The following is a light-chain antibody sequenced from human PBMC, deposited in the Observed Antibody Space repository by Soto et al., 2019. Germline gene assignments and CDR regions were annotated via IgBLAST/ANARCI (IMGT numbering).Light chain of an antibody. V-gene: IGKV3-15*01. CDR1: QSVSSN. Sequence: EIVMTQSPATLSVSPGERATLSCRASQSVSSNLAWYQQKPGQAPGLLIYGAFTRATGIPARFSGSGSGTEFTLTISSLQSEDFAVYYCQQYNNWPPWTFGQGTKVDIK. CDR2: GAF. J-gene: IGKJ1*01. CDR3: QQYNNWPPWT.